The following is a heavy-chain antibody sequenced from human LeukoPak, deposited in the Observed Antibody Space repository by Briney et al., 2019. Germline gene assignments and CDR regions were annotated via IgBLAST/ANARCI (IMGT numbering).Heavy chain of an antibody. CDR1: GYTFTGYY. J-gene: IGHJ4*02. V-gene: IGHV1-8*02. Sequence: ASVKVSCKASGYTFTGYYMHWVRQAPGQGLEWMGWMNPNSGNTGYAQKFQGRVTMTRNTSISTAYMELSSLRSEDTAVYYCARGPLWFGEFVYWGQGTLVTVSS. D-gene: IGHD3-10*01. CDR3: ARGPLWFGEFVY. CDR2: MNPNSGNT.